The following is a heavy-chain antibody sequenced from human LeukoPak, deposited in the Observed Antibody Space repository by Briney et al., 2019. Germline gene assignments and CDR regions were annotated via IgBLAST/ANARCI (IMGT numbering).Heavy chain of an antibody. CDR2: ISWNSGSI. J-gene: IGHJ6*02. D-gene: IGHD6-19*01. Sequence: GRSLRLSCAASGFTFDDYAMHWVRQAPGKGLEWVSGISWNSGSIGYADSVKGRFTISRDNAKNSLYLQMNSLRAEDTALYYCAKDKYSSVLGIDVWGQGTTVTVSS. V-gene: IGHV3-9*01. CDR1: GFTFDDYA. CDR3: AKDKYSSVLGIDV.